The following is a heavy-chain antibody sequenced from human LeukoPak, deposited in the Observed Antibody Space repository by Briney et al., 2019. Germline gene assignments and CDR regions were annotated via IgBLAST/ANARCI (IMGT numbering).Heavy chain of an antibody. CDR1: GGTFSSYA. V-gene: IGHV1-69*04. CDR2: IIPILGIA. D-gene: IGHD3-10*01. Sequence: SVKVSCKASGGTFSSYAISWVRQAPGQGLEWMGRIIPILGIADYAQKFQGGVTITADKSTSTAYMELSSLRSEDTAVYYCAREAPMVRGVKAGPNDYWGQGTLVTVSS. CDR3: AREAPMVRGVKAGPNDY. J-gene: IGHJ4*02.